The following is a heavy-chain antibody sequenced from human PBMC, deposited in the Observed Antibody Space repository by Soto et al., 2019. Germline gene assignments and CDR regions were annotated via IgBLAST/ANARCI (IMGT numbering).Heavy chain of an antibody. J-gene: IGHJ5*01. V-gene: IGHV4-39*01. CDR2: VYHNGGA. Sequence: SETLSLTCTVSGVSIHNSHSFWAWIRQPPGKGLEFIGSVYHNGGAHYNSSLKSRVTISVDTAHNQVSLRMRSLTAADTAVYYCGRVVEGATRHTDPDSWGQGILVTVPS. D-gene: IGHD2-21*01. CDR3: GRVVEGATRHTDPDS. CDR1: GVSIHNSHSF.